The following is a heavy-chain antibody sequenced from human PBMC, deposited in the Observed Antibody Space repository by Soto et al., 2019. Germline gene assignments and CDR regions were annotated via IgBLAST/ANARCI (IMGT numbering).Heavy chain of an antibody. D-gene: IGHD6-25*01. J-gene: IGHJ6*02. CDR1: GGSISSYY. CDR3: ASSNIAAAGFYYYGMDV. V-gene: IGHV4-59*01. CDR2: IYYSGST. Sequence: SETLSLTCTVSGGSISSYYWSWIRQPPGKGLEWIGYIYYSGSTNYNPSPKSRVTISVDTSKNQFSLKLSSVTAADTAVYYCASSNIAAAGFYYYGMDVWGRGTTVTVSS.